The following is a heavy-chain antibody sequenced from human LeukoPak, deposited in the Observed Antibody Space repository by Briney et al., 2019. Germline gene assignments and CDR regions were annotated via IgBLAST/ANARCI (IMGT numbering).Heavy chain of an antibody. Sequence: SVKVSCKAPGGTLNNYAISWVRQAPGQGLEWMGRINPIVGIVNYAQKFQGRVTITADMSTSTAYMELSSLASEDTAVYYCARDGSWGLDYWGQGPLVTVSS. D-gene: IGHD3-10*01. CDR1: GGTLNNYA. V-gene: IGHV1-69*04. CDR2: INPIVGIV. J-gene: IGHJ4*02. CDR3: ARDGSWGLDY.